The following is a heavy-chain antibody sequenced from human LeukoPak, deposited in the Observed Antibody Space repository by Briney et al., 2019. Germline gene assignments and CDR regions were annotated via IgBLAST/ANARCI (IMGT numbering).Heavy chain of an antibody. V-gene: IGHV1-18*01. CDR2: ISAYNGNT. D-gene: IGHD3-10*01. Sequence: WASVKVSCKASGYTFTSYGISWVRQAPGQGLEWMGWISAYNGNTNYAQKLQGRVTMTTDTSTSTAYMELRSLRSDDTAVYYCARVPTPRRRGPPDYWGQGTLVTVSS. CDR1: GYTFTSYG. CDR3: ARVPTPRRRGPPDY. J-gene: IGHJ4*02.